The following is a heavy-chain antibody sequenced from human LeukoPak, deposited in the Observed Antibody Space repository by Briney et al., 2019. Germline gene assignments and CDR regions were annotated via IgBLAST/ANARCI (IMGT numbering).Heavy chain of an antibody. V-gene: IGHV1-18*01. J-gene: IGHJ6*02. CDR2: ISVYNGNT. CDR1: GYTFTSYG. Sequence: ASVKVSFKASGYTFTSYGISWVRQAPGQGPERMGWISVYNGNTNYAQRLQGRVTMTTDTSTSTAYMELRSLRSDDTAVYYCARGYCSGGRCYDILNYQYGMDVWGQGTTVTVSS. D-gene: IGHD2-15*01. CDR3: ARGYCSGGRCYDILNYQYGMDV.